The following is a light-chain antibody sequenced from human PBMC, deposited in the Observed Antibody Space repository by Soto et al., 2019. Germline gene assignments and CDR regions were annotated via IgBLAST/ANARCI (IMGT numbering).Light chain of an antibody. CDR1: QSVSNSY. CDR2: DAS. CDR3: QQYGGSPYT. V-gene: IGKV3-20*01. Sequence: EIVLTQSPGTLSLSPGERATLSCRASQSVSNSYLAWYQQKPGQAPRLLIYDASSRATVIPDRFSGSGSGTDFTLTISRLEPEDFAVYYCQQYGGSPYTFGQGTKLEI. J-gene: IGKJ2*01.